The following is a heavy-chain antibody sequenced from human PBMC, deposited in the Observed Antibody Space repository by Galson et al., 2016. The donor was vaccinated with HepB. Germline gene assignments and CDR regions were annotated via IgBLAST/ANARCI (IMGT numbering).Heavy chain of an antibody. CDR1: GFTFSDYA. J-gene: IGHJ4*02. CDR2: ISYDGSNK. D-gene: IGHD3-9*01. Sequence: SLRLSCAASGFTFSDYAMHWVRQAPGKGLNWVAVISYDGSNKYYADAVKGRFSISRDNSKNTLHLLMNSLRLEDTAVYYCAQGSILTGYNDYWGQGTLVTVSS. CDR3: AQGSILTGYNDY. V-gene: IGHV3-30*03.